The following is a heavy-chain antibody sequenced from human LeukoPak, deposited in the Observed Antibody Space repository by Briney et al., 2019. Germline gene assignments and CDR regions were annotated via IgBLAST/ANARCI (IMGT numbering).Heavy chain of an antibody. J-gene: IGHJ4*02. CDR3: ARQRGTYSAYDQLY. CDR1: GYTFTSYP. D-gene: IGHD5-12*01. Sequence: ASVKVSCKASGYTFTSYPISWVRQAPGQGLEWMGWITTYNGNTHYAQKLQGRATMTTETSTSTAYMDLRGLRSDDTAVYYCARQRGTYSAYDQLYWGQGTLVTVSS. CDR2: ITTYNGNT. V-gene: IGHV1-18*01.